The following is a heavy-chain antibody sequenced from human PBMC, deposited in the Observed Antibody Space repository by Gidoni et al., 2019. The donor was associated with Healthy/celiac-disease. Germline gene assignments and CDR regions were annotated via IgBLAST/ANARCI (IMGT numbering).Heavy chain of an antibody. D-gene: IGHD6-19*01. CDR3: AGIAVAGPTPFDY. J-gene: IGHJ4*02. CDR1: GLPFSRYA. V-gene: IGHV3-23*04. Sequence: EVQLVESGGGLVQSGGFLRLPCSASGLPFSRYAMCWVRQGPGKGLEGGSAIGVSGGSTYYADSVKGRFTISRDNSKNALYLQMTSLRAEDTAVYYCAGIAVAGPTPFDYWGQGTLVTVSS. CDR2: IGVSGGST.